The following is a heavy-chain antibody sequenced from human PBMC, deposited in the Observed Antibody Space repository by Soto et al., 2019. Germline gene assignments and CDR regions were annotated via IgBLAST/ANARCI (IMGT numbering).Heavy chain of an antibody. D-gene: IGHD6-19*01. J-gene: IGHJ6*02. Sequence: GGSLRLSCAASGFTFSSYGMHWVRQAPGKGLEWVAVIWYDGSNKYYVDSVKGRFTISRDNSKNTLYLQMNSLRAEDTAVYYCARDRGISSGWSRIGYYYYGMDVWGQGTTVTVSS. CDR1: GFTFSSYG. CDR3: ARDRGISSGWSRIGYYYYGMDV. V-gene: IGHV3-33*01. CDR2: IWYDGSNK.